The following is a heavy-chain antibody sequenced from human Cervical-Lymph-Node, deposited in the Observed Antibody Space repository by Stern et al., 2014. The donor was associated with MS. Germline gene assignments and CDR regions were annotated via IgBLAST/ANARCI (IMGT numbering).Heavy chain of an antibody. Sequence: VQLVESGAEVKKPGASVKVSCKASGYTFSDHYMHWVRQAPGQALEWMGWINAKSGITNYAQKFQGRVTMTRDTSISTAYMELSSLRSDDTAVYYCARELNWNDIFTNVFDIWGQGTMVTVSS. CDR2: INAKSGIT. J-gene: IGHJ3*02. CDR1: GYTFSDHY. D-gene: IGHD1-20*01. V-gene: IGHV1-2*02. CDR3: ARELNWNDIFTNVFDI.